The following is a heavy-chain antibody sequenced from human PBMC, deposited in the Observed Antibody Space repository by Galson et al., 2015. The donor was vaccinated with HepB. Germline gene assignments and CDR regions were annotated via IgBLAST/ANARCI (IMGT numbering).Heavy chain of an antibody. CDR3: VRSNSGDY. CDR1: GFTFSNYW. Sequence: SLRLSCAASGFTFSNYWMNWVRQAPGKGPVWVSHINVDGTITRYADSVKGRFTISRDNAKDTLNLQMDSLRDDETAIYYCVRSNSGDYWGQGTLVAVSS. CDR2: INVDGTIT. D-gene: IGHD1-26*01. J-gene: IGHJ4*02. V-gene: IGHV3-74*01.